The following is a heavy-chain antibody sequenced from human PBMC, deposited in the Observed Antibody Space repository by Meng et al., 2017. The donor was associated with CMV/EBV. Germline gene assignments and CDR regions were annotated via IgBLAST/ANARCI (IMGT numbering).Heavy chain of an antibody. CDR3: ARYSGSYYSY. CDR2: IYYSGST. J-gene: IGHJ4*02. Sequence: LQLQESGPGLVKPSETMSLTCTVSGGSISSSSYYWGWIRQPPGKGLEWIGSIYYSGSTYYNPSLKSRVTISVDTSKNQFSLKLSSVTAADTAVYYCARYSGSYYSYWGQGTLVTVSS. CDR1: GGSISSSSYY. V-gene: IGHV4-39*01. D-gene: IGHD1-26*01.